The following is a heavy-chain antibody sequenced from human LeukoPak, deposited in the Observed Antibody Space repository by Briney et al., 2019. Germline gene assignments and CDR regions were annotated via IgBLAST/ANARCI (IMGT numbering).Heavy chain of an antibody. Sequence: SQTLSLTCTVSGGSISSGSYYWSWIRQPAGKGLEWIGRIYTSGSTNYNPSLKSRVTISVDTSKNQFSLKLSSVTAADMAVYYYAREGGGYCGGDCYSYYFDYWGQGTLVTVSS. CDR2: IYTSGST. V-gene: IGHV4-61*02. D-gene: IGHD2-21*02. J-gene: IGHJ4*02. CDR3: AREGGGYCGGDCYSYYFDY. CDR1: GGSISSGSYY.